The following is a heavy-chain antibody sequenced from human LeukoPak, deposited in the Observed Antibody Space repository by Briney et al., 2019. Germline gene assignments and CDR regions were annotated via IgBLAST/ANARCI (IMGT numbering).Heavy chain of an antibody. V-gene: IGHV3-7*01. D-gene: IGHD5-18*01. J-gene: IGHJ4*02. Sequence: PGGSLRLSCAASGFTFSSYWMSWVRQAPGKGLEWVANIKQDGSEKYYVDSVKGRFTISRDNAKNSLYLQMNSLRAEDTAVYYCATRYSYGYGSFDYCGQGTLVTVSS. CDR2: IKQDGSEK. CDR3: ATRYSYGYGSFDY. CDR1: GFTFSSYW.